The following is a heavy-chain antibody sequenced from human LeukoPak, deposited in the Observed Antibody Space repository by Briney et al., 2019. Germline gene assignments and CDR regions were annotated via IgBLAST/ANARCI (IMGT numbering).Heavy chain of an antibody. J-gene: IGHJ4*02. V-gene: IGHV3-30*02. Sequence: GGSLRLSCAASGFSFSTYGMHWVRQAPGKGLEWVAFIRYDGSNKYYADSVKGRFTISRDNSKNTLHLQMNTLRAEDTAVYYCAKAGPTDYWGQGTLVTVSS. CDR2: IRYDGSNK. CDR1: GFSFSTYG. CDR3: AKAGPTDY.